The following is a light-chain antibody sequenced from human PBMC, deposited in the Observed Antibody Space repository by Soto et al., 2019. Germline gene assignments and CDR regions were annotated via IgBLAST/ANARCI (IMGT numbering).Light chain of an antibody. CDR2: DAS. CDR3: QQFSSYPLT. J-gene: IGKJ4*01. Sequence: EFVLTQSPGTLSLSPGERATLSCRASQTVRNNYLAWYEQKPGQAPRLLIYDASSRATGIPDRFSGGGSGTDFTLTISRLEPEDFAGYYCQQFSSYPLTFGGGTNVEIK. CDR1: QTVRNNY. V-gene: IGKV3-20*01.